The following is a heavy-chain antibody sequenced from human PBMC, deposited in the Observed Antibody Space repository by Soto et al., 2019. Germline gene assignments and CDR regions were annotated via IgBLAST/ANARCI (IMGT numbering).Heavy chain of an antibody. CDR2: INPHSGDS. CDR1: GYTFTDHY. J-gene: IGHJ6*02. CDR3: ARVRTVNLYGMDV. Sequence: QVQLVQSGAEVKKPGASVKVSYVASGYTFTDHYIHWVRQAPGQGLEWMGWINPHSGDSIYGQKFQGRVTLIRVTPISTAYKELSRLRSADTAVYYCARVRTVNLYGMDVWGQGATVTVSS. D-gene: IGHD4-17*01. V-gene: IGHV1-2*02.